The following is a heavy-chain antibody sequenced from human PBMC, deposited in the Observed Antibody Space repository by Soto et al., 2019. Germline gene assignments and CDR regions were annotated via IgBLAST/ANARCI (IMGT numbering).Heavy chain of an antibody. V-gene: IGHV1-46*01. J-gene: IGHJ3*02. CDR3: ARVELIRSNHAFDI. Sequence: ASVKVSCKASGYTFTSYYVHWVRQASGQGLEWMGMINPSGGSTRYAQRFQGRVTMTRDMSTSTVYMEVSSLRSEDTAVYYCARVELIRSNHAFDIWGQGTMVTVSS. CDR2: INPSGGST. D-gene: IGHD3-10*01. CDR1: GYTFTSYY.